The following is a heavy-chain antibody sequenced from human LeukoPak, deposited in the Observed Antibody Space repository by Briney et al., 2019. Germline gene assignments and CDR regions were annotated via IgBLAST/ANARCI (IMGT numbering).Heavy chain of an antibody. Sequence: SETLSLTCTVSGGSISSYYWSWLRQPAGKGLEWIGRIYTSGSTNYNPSLKSRVTMSVDTSRNQFSLKLSSVTAADTAVYYCARDVLRYSSGSYFDYWGQGTLVTVSS. CDR3: ARDVLRYSSGSYFDY. V-gene: IGHV4-4*07. CDR1: GGSISSYY. J-gene: IGHJ4*02. CDR2: IYTSGST. D-gene: IGHD3-9*01.